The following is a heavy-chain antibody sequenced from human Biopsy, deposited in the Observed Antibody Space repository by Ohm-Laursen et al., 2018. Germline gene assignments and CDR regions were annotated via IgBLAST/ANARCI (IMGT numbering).Heavy chain of an antibody. J-gene: IGHJ4*02. D-gene: IGHD3-16*01. V-gene: IGHV4-34*11. CDR3: ARDSRGGHLNTTLITGKNLDS. CDR2: IYYTGST. CDR1: GESFNGYY. Sequence: TLSLTCAVYGESFNGYYWSWIRQTPGKGLEWIGYIYYTGSTNYNPSVKSRVTISVDTSKNQLSLKLNSVTAADTAVYFCARDSRGGHLNTTLITGKNLDSWGQGILVTVSS.